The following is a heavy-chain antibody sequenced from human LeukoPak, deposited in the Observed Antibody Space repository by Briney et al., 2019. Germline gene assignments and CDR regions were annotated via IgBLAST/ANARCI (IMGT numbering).Heavy chain of an antibody. CDR3: ARETSPYYDSSGYYYQNWFDP. D-gene: IGHD3-22*01. Sequence: PSETLSLTCTVSGGXISSGGYSWSWIRQPPGKRLEWIGYIYHSGSTYYNPSLKSRVTISVDTSKNQFSLKLSSVTAADTAVYYCARETSPYYDSSGYYYQNWFDPWGQGTLVTVSS. CDR2: IYHSGST. CDR1: GGXISSGGYS. J-gene: IGHJ5*02. V-gene: IGHV4-30-2*05.